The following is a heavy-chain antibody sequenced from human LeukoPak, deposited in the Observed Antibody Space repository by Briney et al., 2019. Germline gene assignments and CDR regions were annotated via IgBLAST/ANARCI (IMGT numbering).Heavy chain of an antibody. J-gene: IGHJ4*02. CDR2: ISYDGTSK. Sequence: GGSLRLSCAASGFTFSSYALHWVRQTPGKGLEWVAVISYDGTSKYYADSVKGRFTISRDNSKNTLYLQMNSLRPEDTAVYYCASLAGSSGWFLAPNDYWGQGTLGTVSS. CDR3: ASLAGSSGWFLAPNDY. CDR1: GFTFSSYA. V-gene: IGHV3-30-3*01. D-gene: IGHD6-19*01.